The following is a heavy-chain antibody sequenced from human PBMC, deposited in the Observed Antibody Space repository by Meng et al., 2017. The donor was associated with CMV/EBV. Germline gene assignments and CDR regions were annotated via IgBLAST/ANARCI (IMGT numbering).Heavy chain of an antibody. D-gene: IGHD2-21*02. J-gene: IGHJ6*02. Sequence: GSLRLSCAASGFTVSSNYMSWVRQAPGKGLEWVSVIYSGGSTYYADSVKGRFTISRDNSKNTLYLQMNSLRPEDTAVYYCASTARNYYYYGMDVWGQGTTVTVSS. CDR3: ASTARNYYYYGMDV. V-gene: IGHV3-66*02. CDR1: GFTVSSNY. CDR2: IYSGGST.